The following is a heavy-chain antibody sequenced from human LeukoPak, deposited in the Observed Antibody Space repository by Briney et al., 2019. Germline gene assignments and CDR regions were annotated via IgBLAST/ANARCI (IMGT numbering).Heavy chain of an antibody. CDR2: IYYSGTT. Sequence: SETLSLTCTVSGDSISRTNFYWGWIRQPPGKGLEWIGSIYYSGTTNYNPSLKSRVTISLDTSMKKFSLKLNSVTAADTAVYYCASTERCSTTCPLDYWGQGTLVTVSS. D-gene: IGHD2-2*01. CDR1: GDSISRTNFY. J-gene: IGHJ4*02. V-gene: IGHV4-39*07. CDR3: ASTERCSTTCPLDY.